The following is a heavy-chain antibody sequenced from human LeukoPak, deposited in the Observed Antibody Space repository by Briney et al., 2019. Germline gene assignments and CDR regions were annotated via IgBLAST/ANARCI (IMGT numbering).Heavy chain of an antibody. CDR2: ISYDGSNK. CDR3: AKGTRGFDY. D-gene: IGHD1-14*01. Sequence: GRSLRLSCAASGFTFSSYGMHWVRQAPGKGLEWVAVISYDGSNKYYADSVKGRFTISRDNSKNTLYLQMNSLRAEDTAVYYCAKGTRGFDYWGQGTLVTASS. J-gene: IGHJ4*02. V-gene: IGHV3-30*18. CDR1: GFTFSSYG.